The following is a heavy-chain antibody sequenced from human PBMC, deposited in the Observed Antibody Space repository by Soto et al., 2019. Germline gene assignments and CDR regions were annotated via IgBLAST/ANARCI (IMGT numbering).Heavy chain of an antibody. V-gene: IGHV3-23*01. Sequence: PGGSLRLSCAASGFTFSSYAMSWVRQAPGKGLEWVSAISGSGGSTYYADSVKGRFTISRDNSKNTLYLQMNSLRAEDTAVYYCAKSVGSGSYPAYYYYYGMDVWGQGTTVTVSS. D-gene: IGHD3-10*01. CDR1: GFTFSSYA. CDR3: AKSVGSGSYPAYYYYYGMDV. J-gene: IGHJ6*02. CDR2: ISGSGGST.